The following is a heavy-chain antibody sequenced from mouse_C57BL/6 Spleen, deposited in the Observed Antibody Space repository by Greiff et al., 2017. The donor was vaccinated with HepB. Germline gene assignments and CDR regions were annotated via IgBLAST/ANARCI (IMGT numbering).Heavy chain of an antibody. V-gene: IGHV5-9-1*02. CDR3: TRENYDYDEEGHYYAMDY. Sequence: EVQGVESGEGLVKPGGSLKLSCAASGFTFSSYAMSWVRQTPEKRLEWVAYISSGGDYIYYADTVKGRFTISRDNARNTLYLQMSSLKSEDTAMYYCTRENYDYDEEGHYYAMDYWGQGTSVTVSS. CDR2: ISSGGDYI. J-gene: IGHJ4*01. D-gene: IGHD2-4*01. CDR1: GFTFSSYA.